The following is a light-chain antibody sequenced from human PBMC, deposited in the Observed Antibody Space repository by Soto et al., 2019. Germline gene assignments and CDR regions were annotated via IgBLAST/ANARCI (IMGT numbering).Light chain of an antibody. Sequence: EIVLTQSPATLSLSPGERATLSCRASQSVSSYLAWYQQKPGQAPRLLIYDASNRATGIPARFSGSGSWTDFTLPISSLEPEDFAVYYCQQRSNWPRTFGGGTKVEIK. J-gene: IGKJ4*01. CDR1: QSVSSY. V-gene: IGKV3-11*01. CDR2: DAS. CDR3: QQRSNWPRT.